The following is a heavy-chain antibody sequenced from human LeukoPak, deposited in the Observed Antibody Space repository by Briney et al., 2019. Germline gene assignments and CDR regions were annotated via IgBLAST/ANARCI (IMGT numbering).Heavy chain of an antibody. Sequence: ASVKVSCKASGYTFTGYYMHWVRQAPGQGLEWMGWINPNSGGTNYAQKFQGRVTMTRDTSISTAHMELSRLRSDDTAVYYCARDQTHRYSGSQGALDIWGLGTMVTVSS. V-gene: IGHV1-2*02. D-gene: IGHD5-12*01. J-gene: IGHJ3*02. CDR3: ARDQTHRYSGSQGALDI. CDR2: INPNSGGT. CDR1: GYTFTGYY.